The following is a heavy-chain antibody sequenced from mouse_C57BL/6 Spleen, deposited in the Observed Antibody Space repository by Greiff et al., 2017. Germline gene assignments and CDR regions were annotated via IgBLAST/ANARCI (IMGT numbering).Heavy chain of an antibody. CDR1: GYTFTSYW. D-gene: IGHD1-1*01. CDR2: IHPNSGST. V-gene: IGHV1-64*01. CDR3: ARRPVGSSGWFAY. J-gene: IGHJ3*01. Sequence: QVQLKQPGAELVKPGASVKLSCKASGYTFTSYWMHWVKQRPGQGLEWIGMIHPNSGSTNYNEKFKSKATLTVDKSSSTAYMQLSSLTSEDSAVYYWARRPVGSSGWFAYWGQGTLVTVSA.